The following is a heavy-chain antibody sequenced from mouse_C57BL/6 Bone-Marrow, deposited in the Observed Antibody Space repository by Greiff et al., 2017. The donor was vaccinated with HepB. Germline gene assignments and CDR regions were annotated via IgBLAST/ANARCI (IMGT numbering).Heavy chain of an antibody. D-gene: IGHD1-1*01. CDR3: ARVYYYGSYFDY. Sequence: EVQRVESEGGLVQPGSSMKLSCTASGFTFSDYYMAWVRQVPEKGLEWVANINYDGSSTYYLDSLMSRFIISRDNAKNILYLQMSSLKSEDTATYYCARVYYYGSYFDYWGQGTTLTVSS. J-gene: IGHJ2*01. CDR1: GFTFSDYY. V-gene: IGHV5-16*01. CDR2: INYDGSST.